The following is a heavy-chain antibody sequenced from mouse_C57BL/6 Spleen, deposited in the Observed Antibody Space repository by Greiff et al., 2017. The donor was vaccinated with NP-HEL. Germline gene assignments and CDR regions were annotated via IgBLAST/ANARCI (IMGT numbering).Heavy chain of an antibody. J-gene: IGHJ4*01. D-gene: IGHD2-3*01. CDR1: GYTFTDYE. CDR2: IDPETGGT. V-gene: IGHV1-15*01. CDR3: TRTDGYYGHAMDD. Sequence: QVQLQQSGAELVRPGASVTLSCKASGYTFTDYEMHWVKQTPVHGLEWIGAIDPETGGTAYNQKFKGKAILTADKSSSQAYMELRSLTSEDSAVYYCTRTDGYYGHAMDDWGQGTSVTVSS.